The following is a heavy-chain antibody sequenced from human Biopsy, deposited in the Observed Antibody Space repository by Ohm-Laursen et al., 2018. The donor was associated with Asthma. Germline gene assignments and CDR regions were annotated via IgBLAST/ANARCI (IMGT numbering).Heavy chain of an antibody. Sequence: GESLKISCKVSGYIFTSYWIGWVRQMPGKGLEWMGIIFPGDSDTIYSPSFHGQVTISADKSISTAYLQWSSLKASDTAIYYCARLAYGSGSFFDFWGQGTLVTVAS. CDR1: GYIFTSYW. J-gene: IGHJ4*02. V-gene: IGHV5-51*01. D-gene: IGHD3-10*01. CDR2: IFPGDSDT. CDR3: ARLAYGSGSFFDF.